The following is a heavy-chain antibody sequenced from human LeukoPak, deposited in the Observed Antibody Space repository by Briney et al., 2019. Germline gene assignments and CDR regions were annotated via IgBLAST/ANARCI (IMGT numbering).Heavy chain of an antibody. CDR1: GDSVSSNSAA. Sequence: SQTLSLTCVISGDSVSSNSAAWNWIRQSPSRGLEWLGRTYYRSKWYNDYAVSVKSRITINSDTSKNQFSLQLNSVTPEDTAVYYCARSPLWFGEEAWFDPWGQGTLVTVSS. J-gene: IGHJ5*02. CDR2: TYYRSKWYN. V-gene: IGHV6-1*01. D-gene: IGHD3-10*01. CDR3: ARSPLWFGEEAWFDP.